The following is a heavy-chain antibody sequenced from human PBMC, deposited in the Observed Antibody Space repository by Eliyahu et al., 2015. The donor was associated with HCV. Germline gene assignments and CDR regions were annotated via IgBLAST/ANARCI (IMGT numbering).Heavy chain of an antibody. Sequence: QVQLVQSGAEVKRPGSSVKVSCKASGATFSSSPXSWVRQAPGQGLEWMGGIIPIFGTGNYAQKFQGRVTITADESTSTAYMDLSSLTSEDTAVYYCARPSADGSGMSKPFDYWGQGTLVIVSS. V-gene: IGHV1-69*01. D-gene: IGHD6-19*01. CDR3: ARPSADGSGMSKPFDY. CDR1: GATFSSSP. J-gene: IGHJ4*02. CDR2: IIPIFGTG.